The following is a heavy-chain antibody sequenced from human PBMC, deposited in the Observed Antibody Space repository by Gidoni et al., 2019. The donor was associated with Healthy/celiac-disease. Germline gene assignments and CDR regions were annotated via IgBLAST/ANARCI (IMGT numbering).Heavy chain of an antibody. Sequence: QVQLLESGGGVVQPGRSLRLSCAASGFTFSSYSMHWVRQAPGKGLEWVAVISYDGSNKYYADSVKGRFTISRDNSKNTLYLQMNSLRAEDTAVYYCAREEAEYHPPVPLGMDVWGQGTTVTVSS. CDR1: GFTFSSYS. CDR2: ISYDGSNK. J-gene: IGHJ6*02. CDR3: AREEAEYHPPVPLGMDV. D-gene: IGHD2-15*01. V-gene: IGHV3-30-3*01.